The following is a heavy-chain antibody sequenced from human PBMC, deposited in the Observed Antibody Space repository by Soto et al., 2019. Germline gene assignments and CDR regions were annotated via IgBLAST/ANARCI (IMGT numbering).Heavy chain of an antibody. V-gene: IGHV1-8*02. J-gene: IGHJ6*02. D-gene: IGHD3-3*02. Sequence: GASVKVSCKASGYTFTSYGINWVRQATGQGLEWMGWMNPNSGNTGYAQKFQGRVTMTRNTSISTAYMELSSLRSEDTAVYYGQRTATHFWSGYYIPRVDYYGMYVWGQGTTVTVSS. CDR2: MNPNSGNT. CDR3: QRTATHFWSGYYIPRVDYYGMYV. CDR1: GYTFTSYG.